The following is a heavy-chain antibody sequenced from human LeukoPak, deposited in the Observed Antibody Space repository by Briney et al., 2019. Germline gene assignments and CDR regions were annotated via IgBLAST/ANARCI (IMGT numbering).Heavy chain of an antibody. J-gene: IGHJ3*02. D-gene: IGHD3-3*01. CDR1: AGSISSNY. CDR2: IYYSGST. Sequence: SETLSLTCTVSAGSISSNYWSRIRQPPGKGLEWIGDIYYSGSTNYNPSLKSRVTISVDTFKNQFSLKLRSVTAADTAVYYCAREEYRRRFWAFDIWGQGTKVTVSS. V-gene: IGHV4-59*01. CDR3: AREEYRRRFWAFDI.